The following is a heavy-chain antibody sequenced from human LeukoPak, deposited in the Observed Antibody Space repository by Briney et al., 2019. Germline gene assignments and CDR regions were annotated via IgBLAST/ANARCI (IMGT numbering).Heavy chain of an antibody. CDR2: INHSGST. Sequence: PSETLSLTCAVYGGSFSGYYWSWIRQPPGKGLEWIGEINHSGSTNYKPSLKSRVTISVDTSKNQFSLRMNYVSAADTAVYYCVRIEKSGYSYGFLGYWGPGNPVTVSS. D-gene: IGHD5-18*01. J-gene: IGHJ4*02. CDR3: VRIEKSGYSYGFLGY. V-gene: IGHV4-34*01. CDR1: GGSFSGYY.